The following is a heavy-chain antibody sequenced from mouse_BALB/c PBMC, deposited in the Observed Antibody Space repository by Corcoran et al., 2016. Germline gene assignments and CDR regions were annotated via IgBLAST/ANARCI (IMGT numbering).Heavy chain of an antibody. J-gene: IGHJ2*01. D-gene: IGHD1-2*01. V-gene: IGHV14-3*02. Sequence: EVQLQQSGAELVKPGASVKLYCTASGFNIKDTYMHWVKQRPEQGLEWIGRIDPANGNTKYDPKCQGKATITADTSSNTAYLQLSSLTSEDTAVYYCARLLRPYCDYWGQGTTLTVSS. CDR3: ARLLRPYCDY. CDR1: GFNIKDTY. CDR2: IDPANGNT.